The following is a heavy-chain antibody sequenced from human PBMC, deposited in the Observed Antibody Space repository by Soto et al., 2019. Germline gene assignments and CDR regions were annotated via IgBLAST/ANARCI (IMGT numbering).Heavy chain of an antibody. CDR1: GLTFNNYG. D-gene: IGHD6-13*01. V-gene: IGHV3-33*01. Sequence: QVQLVESGGGVVQPGRSLRLSCAASGLTFNNYGMHWVRQAPGKGLEWLAVIWNDGSNSSYANYVKGRFTISRDNSKNTLYLQMSSLRAEDTGVYYCARRQIPPPTRGAANARGAMDVWGQGTTVTVSS. CDR2: IWNDGSNS. J-gene: IGHJ6*02. CDR3: ARRQIPPPTRGAANARGAMDV.